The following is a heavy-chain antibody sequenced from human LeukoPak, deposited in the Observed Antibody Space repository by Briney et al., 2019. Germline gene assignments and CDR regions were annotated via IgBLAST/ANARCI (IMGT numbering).Heavy chain of an antibody. Sequence: ASVKVSCKASGYTFTNYGISWVRQAPGQGPEWMGWISGYNGNTNYAQKLQGRVTMTTDTSTSTAYMELRSLRSDDTVVYYCARGFFGAAMGSFDYWGQGTLVTVSS. CDR2: ISGYNGNT. V-gene: IGHV1-18*01. CDR1: GYTFTNYG. D-gene: IGHD5-18*01. CDR3: ARGFFGAAMGSFDY. J-gene: IGHJ4*02.